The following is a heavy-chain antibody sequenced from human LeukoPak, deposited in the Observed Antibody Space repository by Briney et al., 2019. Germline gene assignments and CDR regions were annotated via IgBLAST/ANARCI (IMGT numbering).Heavy chain of an antibody. J-gene: IGHJ4*02. CDR1: GYTFTSYG. V-gene: IGHV1-18*04. CDR2: ISAYNGNT. D-gene: IGHD2-2*01. CDR3: AFYCSSTSCYDADFDY. Sequence: ASVKVSCKASGYTFTSYGISWVRQAPGQGLEWMGWISAYNGNTNYAQKLQGRVTMTTDTSTSTAYIELRSLRSDDTAVYYCAFYCSSTSCYDADFDYWGQGTLVTVSS.